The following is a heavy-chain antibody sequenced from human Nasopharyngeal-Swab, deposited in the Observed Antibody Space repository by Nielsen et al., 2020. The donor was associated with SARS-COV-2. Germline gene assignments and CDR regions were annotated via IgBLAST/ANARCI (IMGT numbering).Heavy chain of an antibody. Sequence: RQAPGKGLEWIGYIYYSGSTYYNPSLKSRVTISVGTSKNQFSLKLSSVTAADTAVYYCASCSRGWLDGYNNFDYWGQGTLVTVSS. CDR3: ASCSRGWLDGYNNFDY. D-gene: IGHD5-24*01. V-gene: IGHV4-30-4*01. J-gene: IGHJ4*02. CDR2: IYYSGST.